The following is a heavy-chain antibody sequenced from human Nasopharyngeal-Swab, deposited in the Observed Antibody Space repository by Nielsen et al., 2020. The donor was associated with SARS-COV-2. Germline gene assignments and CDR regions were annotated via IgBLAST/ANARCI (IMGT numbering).Heavy chain of an antibody. D-gene: IGHD3-10*01. Sequence: SETLSLTCTVSGGSISSGGYYWSWIRQHPGKGLEWIGYIYYGGSTYYNPSLKSRVTISVDTSKNQFSLKLSSVTAADTAVYYCARDRGRFAAFDYWGQGTLVTVSS. V-gene: IGHV4-31*03. CDR2: IYYGGST. CDR3: ARDRGRFAAFDY. J-gene: IGHJ4*02. CDR1: GGSISSGGYY.